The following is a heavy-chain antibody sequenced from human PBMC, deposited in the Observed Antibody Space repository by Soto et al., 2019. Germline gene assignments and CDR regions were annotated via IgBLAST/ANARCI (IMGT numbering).Heavy chain of an antibody. Sequence: GGSLRLSCAASGFTVSRNYMTWVRRAPGKGLEWVSIIYGGGNTYYADSVKGRFTISRDNSKNTLYLQMNSLRAEDTAVYYCAQTMGDCSGGRCYGAYAMDIWGRGTTVTVSS. CDR3: AQTMGDCSGGRCYGAYAMDI. V-gene: IGHV3-53*01. D-gene: IGHD2-15*01. CDR1: GFTVSRNY. CDR2: IYGGGNT. J-gene: IGHJ6*02.